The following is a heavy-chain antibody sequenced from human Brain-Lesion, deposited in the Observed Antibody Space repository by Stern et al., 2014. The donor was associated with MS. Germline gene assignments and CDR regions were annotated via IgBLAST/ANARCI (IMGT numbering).Heavy chain of an antibody. D-gene: IGHD3-10*01. CDR3: AKLWLGELPESPFDY. Sequence: QVQLVQSGPGLVKPSETLSLTCTVSGGSISSSSYYWGWIRQPPGKGLEWIGSIYYRGSTYYNPSLKSRVTIPMDTSKTQFSLRLSSVTAADTAVYFCAKLWLGELPESPFDYWGQGTLVTVSS. CDR2: IYYRGST. CDR1: GGSISSSSYY. V-gene: IGHV4-39*01. J-gene: IGHJ4*02.